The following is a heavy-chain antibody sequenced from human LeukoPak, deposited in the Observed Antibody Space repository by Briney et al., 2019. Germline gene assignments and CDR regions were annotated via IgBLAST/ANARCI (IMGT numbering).Heavy chain of an antibody. CDR1: GGTFSNYA. Sequence: ASVKVSCKASGGTFSNYAFTWVRQAPGQGLEWMGRIISMLDIEDTAQKFQGRVTFTADKSTSTAYMELTSLRSEDTAVYYCASGSGTYYHQGYWGQGTLVTVSS. J-gene: IGHJ4*02. D-gene: IGHD1-26*01. CDR3: ASGSGTYYHQGY. CDR2: IISMLDIE. V-gene: IGHV1-69*04.